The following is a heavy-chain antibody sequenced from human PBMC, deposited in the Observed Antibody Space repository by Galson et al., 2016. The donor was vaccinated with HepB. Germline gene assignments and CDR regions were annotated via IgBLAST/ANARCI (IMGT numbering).Heavy chain of an antibody. CDR2: FDPEDRRT. CDR3: ATLDYGDYALDY. J-gene: IGHJ4*02. V-gene: IGHV1-24*01. Sequence: SVKVSCKVSGYSLTDLSMHWVRQGPGKGLEWMGGFDPEDRRTIYAPKFQDRVTLTEDTSTHTAYMELNSLRSDDTAVYFCATLDYGDYALDYWGQGTLVTVSS. D-gene: IGHD4-17*01. CDR1: GYSLTDLS.